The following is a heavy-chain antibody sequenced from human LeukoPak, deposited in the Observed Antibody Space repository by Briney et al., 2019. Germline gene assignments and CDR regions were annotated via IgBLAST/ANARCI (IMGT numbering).Heavy chain of an antibody. J-gene: IGHJ4*02. Sequence: GGSLRLSCAASRFTFDDYAVHWVRQAPGKGLEWVAVISYDGSNKYYADSVKGRFTISRDNSKNTLYLQMNSLRAGDTAVYYCARSTGIAAAGIAPNFDYWGQGTLVTVSS. D-gene: IGHD6-13*01. V-gene: IGHV3-30*03. CDR3: ARSTGIAAAGIAPNFDY. CDR2: ISYDGSNK. CDR1: RFTFDDYA.